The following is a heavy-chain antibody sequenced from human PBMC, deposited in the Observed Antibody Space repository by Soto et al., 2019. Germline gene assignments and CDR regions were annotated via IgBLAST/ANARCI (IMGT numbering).Heavy chain of an antibody. V-gene: IGHV3-23*01. CDR2: ISGSGGST. J-gene: IGHJ4*02. Sequence: LRLSCAASGFTFSSYAMSWVRQAPGKGLEWVSAISGSGGSTYYADSVKGRFTISRDNSKNTLYLHMNSLRAEDTAVYYCAKTVIRVVPVAMDYWGQGTLVSVSS. CDR3: AKTVIRVVPVAMDY. D-gene: IGHD2-2*01. CDR1: GFTFSSYA.